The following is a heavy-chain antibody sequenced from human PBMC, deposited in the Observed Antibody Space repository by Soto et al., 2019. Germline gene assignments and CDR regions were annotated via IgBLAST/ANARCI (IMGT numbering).Heavy chain of an antibody. CDR2: IWYDGGNK. V-gene: IGHV3-33*01. CDR3: ARDKFLLSY. Sequence: QVQLVESGGGVVQAGRSLRLSCAASGFTFSSYGMHWVRQAPGKGLEWVAIIWYDGGNKYYADSVKGRFIISRDNSKNTLYLQMNSLRAEDTAVYYCARDKFLLSYWGQGTLVTVSS. J-gene: IGHJ4*02. D-gene: IGHD2-15*01. CDR1: GFTFSSYG.